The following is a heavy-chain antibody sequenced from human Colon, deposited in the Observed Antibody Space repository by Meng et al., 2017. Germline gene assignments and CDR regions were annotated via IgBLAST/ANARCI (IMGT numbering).Heavy chain of an antibody. Sequence: ASVKVSCKASGYTFTSYYMHWVRQAPGQGLEWMGIINPSGGTTTYAQKFQGGLTLTSDTSTSTVYMELSRLTSEDTAVYYCARDLVGYDAFDFWGQGTLVTVSS. V-gene: IGHV1-46*01. J-gene: IGHJ3*01. CDR1: GYTFTSYY. CDR2: INPSGGTT. D-gene: IGHD3-22*01. CDR3: ARDLVGYDAFDF.